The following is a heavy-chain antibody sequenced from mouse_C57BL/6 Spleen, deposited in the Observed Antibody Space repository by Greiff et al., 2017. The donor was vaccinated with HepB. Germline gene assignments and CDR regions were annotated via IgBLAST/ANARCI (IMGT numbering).Heavy chain of an antibody. CDR2: ISSGSSTI. D-gene: IGHD2-14*01. CDR1: GFTFSDYG. J-gene: IGHJ4*01. Sequence: DVKLVESGGGLVKPGGSLKLSCAASGFTFSDYGMHWVRQAPEKGLEWVAYISSGSSTIYYADTVKGRFTISRDNAKNTLFLQMTSLRSEDTAMYYCARQVYYYAMDYWGQGTSVTVSS. CDR3: ARQVYYYAMDY. V-gene: IGHV5-17*01.